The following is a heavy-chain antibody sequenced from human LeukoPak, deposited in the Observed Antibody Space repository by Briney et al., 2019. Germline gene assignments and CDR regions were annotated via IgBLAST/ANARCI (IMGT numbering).Heavy chain of an antibody. V-gene: IGHV1-18*01. Sequence: ASVKVSCKASGYTFTSYGISWVRQAPGQGLEWMGWISSYNGNTNYPQKLQGRVTLTTDTSTTTAYMELRSLRSDDTAVFYCVRDLGVDTSMIFFDFWGQGTLVTVSS. J-gene: IGHJ4*02. CDR2: ISSYNGNT. CDR1: GYTFTSYG. D-gene: IGHD5-18*01. CDR3: VRDLGVDTSMIFFDF.